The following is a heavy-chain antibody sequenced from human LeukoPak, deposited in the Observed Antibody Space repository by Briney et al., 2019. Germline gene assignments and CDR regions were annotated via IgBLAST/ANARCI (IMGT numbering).Heavy chain of an antibody. V-gene: IGHV4-61*02. D-gene: IGHD6-19*01. CDR3: ESSPLAVAGMGEYFDY. Sequence: PSQTLSLTCTVSGGSISSGSYYWSWIRQPAGKGLEWIGRIYTSGSTNYNPSLKSRVTISVDTSKNQFSLKLSSVTAADTAVYYCESSPLAVAGMGEYFDYWGQGTLVTVSS. J-gene: IGHJ4*02. CDR2: IYTSGST. CDR1: GGSISSGSYY.